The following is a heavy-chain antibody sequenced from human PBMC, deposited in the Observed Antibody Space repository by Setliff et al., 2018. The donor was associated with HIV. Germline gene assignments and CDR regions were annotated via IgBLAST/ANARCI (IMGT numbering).Heavy chain of an antibody. CDR2: VCYSGGT. V-gene: IGHV4-39*01. CDR3: ARRFYGYYGSNGLPIQY. CDR1: GGSISSGDYF. J-gene: IGHJ4*02. D-gene: IGHD3-22*01. Sequence: PSETLSLTCTVSGGSISSGDYFLSWIRQPPGKGLEWVGTVCYSGGTYYNPSLMGRVTISIDTSKNQFSLNLSSVAAADTAVYYCARRFYGYYGSNGLPIQYWGQGTLVTVSS.